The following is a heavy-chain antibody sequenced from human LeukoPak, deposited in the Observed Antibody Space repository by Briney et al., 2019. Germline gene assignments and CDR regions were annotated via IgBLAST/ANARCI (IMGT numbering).Heavy chain of an antibody. CDR3: ATDGTIAAAGAHFDY. D-gene: IGHD6-13*01. Sequence: SVKVFCKASGGTFSSYAISWVRQAPGQGLEWVGGIIPIFGTANYAQELQGRVTITADESTSTAYMELSSLRSEDTAVYYCATDGTIAAAGAHFDYWGQGTLVTVSS. CDR1: GGTFSSYA. V-gene: IGHV1-69*13. CDR2: IIPIFGTA. J-gene: IGHJ4*02.